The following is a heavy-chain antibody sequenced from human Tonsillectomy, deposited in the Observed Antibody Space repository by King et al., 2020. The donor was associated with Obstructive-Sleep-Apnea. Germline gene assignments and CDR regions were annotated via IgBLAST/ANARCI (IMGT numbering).Heavy chain of an antibody. V-gene: IGHV3-30*18. D-gene: IGHD1-26*01. CDR1: GFTFNSYG. J-gene: IGHJ4*02. CDR2: ISYDGSNK. Sequence: HVQLVESGGGVVQPGRSLRLSCAASGFTFNSYGMHWVRQAPGKGLEWVAIISYDGSNKYYADSVKGRFTISRDNSKNTLYLQMNSLRAEDTAMYYCAKDASAFIVGATGFFDCWGQGTLVTVSS. CDR3: AKDASAFIVGATGFFDC.